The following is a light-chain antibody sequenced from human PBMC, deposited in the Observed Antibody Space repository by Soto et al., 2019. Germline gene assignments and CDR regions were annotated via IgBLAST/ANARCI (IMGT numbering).Light chain of an antibody. CDR3: QQYNSWPLT. J-gene: IGKJ4*01. V-gene: IGKV3D-15*01. CDR1: QSVGSD. CDR2: DIF. Sequence: EIVMTQSPATLSVSPGERATLSCRASQSVGSDLAWYQQKPGQAPRLVIYDIFTRATGLPTRISGSGSGTEFTLTLSSLQSEDVAVYYCQQYNSWPLTFGGETKVERK.